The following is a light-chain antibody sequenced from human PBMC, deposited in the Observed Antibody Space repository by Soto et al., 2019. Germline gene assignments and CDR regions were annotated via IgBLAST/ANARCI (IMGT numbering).Light chain of an antibody. V-gene: IGKV1-5*01. Sequence: DIQMTQSPSTLSASVGDRVTVTCRASQSISAWLAWYQQKPGKAPKLLIYDASSLESGVPSRFSGSGSGTEFTLTISSLQPDDFATYYCQQYNSYSLTFGQGSKVEI. J-gene: IGKJ1*01. CDR2: DAS. CDR1: QSISAW. CDR3: QQYNSYSLT.